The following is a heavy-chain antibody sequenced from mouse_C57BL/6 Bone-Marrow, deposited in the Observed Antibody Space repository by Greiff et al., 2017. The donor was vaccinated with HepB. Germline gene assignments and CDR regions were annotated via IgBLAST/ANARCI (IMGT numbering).Heavy chain of an antibody. CDR2: IWSGGST. V-gene: IGHV2-2*01. CDR3: ARTPPSDYFDY. CDR1: GFSLTSYG. J-gene: IGHJ2*01. Sequence: VQLQQSGPGLVQPSQSLSITCTVSGFSLTSYGVHWVRQSPGKGLEWLGVIWSGGSTDYNAAFISRLSISKDNSKSQVFFKMNSLQADDTAIYYCARTPPSDYFDYWGQGTTLTVSS.